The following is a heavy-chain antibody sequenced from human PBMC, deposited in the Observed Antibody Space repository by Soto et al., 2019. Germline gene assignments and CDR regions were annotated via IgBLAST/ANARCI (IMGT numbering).Heavy chain of an antibody. CDR2: INPSGGST. CDR1: GYTFTSYY. V-gene: IGHV1-46*01. D-gene: IGHD3-22*01. J-gene: IGHJ4*02. Sequence: GASVKDCCTASGYTFTSYYMHWVRQAPGQGLEWMGIINPSGGSTSYAQKFQGRVTMTRDTSTSTVYMELSSLRSEDTAVYYCARVRRSSGYYYGYWGQGTPVTSPQ. CDR3: ARVRRSSGYYYGY.